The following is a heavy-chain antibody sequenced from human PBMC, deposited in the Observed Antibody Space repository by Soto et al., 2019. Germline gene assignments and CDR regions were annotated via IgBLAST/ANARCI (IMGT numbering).Heavy chain of an antibody. CDR2: IYSSGGT. Sequence: PSETLSLTCTVSGGAISGYNWNGVRQHAGKGLEWFGRIYSSGGTKYNPSLKNRVDMSIDMSKNQFCLRLSSVTAADTACYYCARDHMDMVATPYYYYYVRDVWGQGTTVTSP. CDR1: GGAISGYN. V-gene: IGHV4-4*07. J-gene: IGHJ6*02. D-gene: IGHD5-12*01. CDR3: ARDHMDMVATPYYYYYVRDV.